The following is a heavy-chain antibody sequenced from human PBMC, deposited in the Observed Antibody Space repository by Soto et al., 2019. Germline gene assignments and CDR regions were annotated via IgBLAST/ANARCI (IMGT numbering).Heavy chain of an antibody. CDR1: GGSLRNFF. J-gene: IGHJ5*02. V-gene: IGHV4-59*01. CDR3: VRTFPPAPRVVLSHNWFVP. Sequence: SETLSLTCTVSGGSLRNFFWSWIRQPPGKGLEWIGHIYSSGKTDYNPPLETRVTMSIDTSMNQISLKLNSVTAADTAVYFCVRTFPPAPRVVLSHNWFVPWGPGTLVTVS. CDR2: IYSSGKT. D-gene: IGHD2-2*01.